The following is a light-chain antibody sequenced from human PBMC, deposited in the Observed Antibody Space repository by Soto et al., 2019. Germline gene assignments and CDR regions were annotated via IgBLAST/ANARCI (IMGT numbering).Light chain of an antibody. CDR2: DAS. CDR1: QSISRG. Sequence: DIQMTQSPSTLSATAGDRVTITCRASQSISRGLAWYQQKPGKAPNVLIYDASTLESGVPSRFSGSGSGTEFTLTISSLQPEDFATYYCQHYSTVWAFGQGTKV. J-gene: IGKJ1*01. CDR3: QHYSTVWA. V-gene: IGKV1-5*01.